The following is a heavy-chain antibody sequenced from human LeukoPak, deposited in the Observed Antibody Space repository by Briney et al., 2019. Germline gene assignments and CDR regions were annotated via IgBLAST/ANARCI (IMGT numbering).Heavy chain of an antibody. CDR1: GGSISSGDYY. J-gene: IGHJ3*02. CDR3: ARSIYDFWSGYSLGAFDI. CDR2: IYYSGST. Sequence: SQTLSLTCTVSGGSISSGDYYWSWIRQPPGKGLEWIGYIYYSGSTYYNPSLKSRVTISVDTSKNQFSLKLSSVTAADTAVYYCARSIYDFWSGYSLGAFDIWGQGTMVTVSS. V-gene: IGHV4-30-4*01. D-gene: IGHD3-3*01.